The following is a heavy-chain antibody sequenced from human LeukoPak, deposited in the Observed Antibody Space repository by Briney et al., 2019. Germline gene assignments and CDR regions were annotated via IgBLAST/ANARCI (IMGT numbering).Heavy chain of an antibody. CDR2: INHSGST. D-gene: IGHD3-10*01. Sequence: SETLSLTCAVYGGSFSGYYWSWIRQPPGKGLEWIGEINHSGSTNYNPSLKSRVTISVDTSKNQFSLKLSSVTAADTAVYYCARGEATYYYGSGSNWFDPWGQGTLVTVSS. J-gene: IGHJ5*02. V-gene: IGHV4-34*01. CDR1: GGSFSGYY. CDR3: ARGEATYYYGSGSNWFDP.